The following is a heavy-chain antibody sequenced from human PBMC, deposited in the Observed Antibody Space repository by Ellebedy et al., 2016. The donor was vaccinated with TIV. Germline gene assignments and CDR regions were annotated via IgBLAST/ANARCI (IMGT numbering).Heavy chain of an antibody. J-gene: IGHJ4*02. CDR1: GFIFTNYG. D-gene: IGHD5-12*01. Sequence: PGGSLRLSCAASGFIFTNYGMHWVRQAPGKGLEWVAATSHDGNNQYYADSVKARFTISRDNSKNTLYLQMNSLRAEDTAVYYCARHIGERGQSGYGTPYWGQGTLVTVSS. CDR2: TSHDGNNQ. CDR3: ARHIGERGQSGYGTPY. V-gene: IGHV3-30*03.